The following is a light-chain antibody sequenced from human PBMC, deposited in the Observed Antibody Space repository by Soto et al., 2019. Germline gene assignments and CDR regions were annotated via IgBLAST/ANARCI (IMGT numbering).Light chain of an antibody. CDR1: QGIRND. Sequence: AIQMTQSPSSLSASVGDRVTITCRASQGIRNDLGWYQQKPRKAPKLLIYAASTLHSGVPSRFSGSGSGTEFTLTISSLQPEDCATYYCLQDDTYPLTFGGGTKVEIK. J-gene: IGKJ4*01. CDR3: LQDDTYPLT. V-gene: IGKV1-6*01. CDR2: AAS.